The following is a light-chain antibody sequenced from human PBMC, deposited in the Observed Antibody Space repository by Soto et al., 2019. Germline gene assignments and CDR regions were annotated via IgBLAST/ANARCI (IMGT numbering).Light chain of an antibody. V-gene: IGKV1-9*01. J-gene: IGKJ5*01. CDR1: QGINSY. CDR3: QQINSYPIT. Sequence: DLQLTQSPSFLSASVGDRVTITCRASQGINSYLAWYQQKPGKVPKLLIYAASTLQSVVPSRFSGSGSGTEFTLTISSLQPEDFATYYCQQINSYPITFGQGTRLEI. CDR2: AAS.